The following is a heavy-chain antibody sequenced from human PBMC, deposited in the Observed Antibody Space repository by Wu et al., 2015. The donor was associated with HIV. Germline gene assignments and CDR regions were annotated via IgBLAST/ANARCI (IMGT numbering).Heavy chain of an antibody. CDR3: ASAVSGWNYYYYYGMDV. CDR2: MNPNSGNT. V-gene: IGHV1-8*01. CDR1: GYTFTSYD. D-gene: IGHD6-19*01. Sequence: QVQLVQSGAEVKKPGASVKVSCKASGYTFTSYDINWVRQATGQGLEWMGWMNPNSGNTGYAQKFQGRVTMTRNTSISTAYMELSSLRSEDTAVYYCASAVSGWNYYYYYGMDVWGQGTTVTVSS. J-gene: IGHJ6*02.